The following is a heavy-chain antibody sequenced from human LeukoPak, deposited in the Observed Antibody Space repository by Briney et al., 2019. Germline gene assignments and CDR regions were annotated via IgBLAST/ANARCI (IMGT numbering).Heavy chain of an antibody. V-gene: IGHV1-46*01. CDR2: INPSGGST. CDR1: EYTFTNYY. Sequence: ASVKVSCTASEYTFTNYYIHWVRQAPGQGLEWMGIINPSGGSTSYAQNFQGRVTMTRDTSTSTVYMELSSLRSEDTAMYYCARELGSSSWYRIKSFDYWGQGTLVTVSS. D-gene: IGHD6-13*01. J-gene: IGHJ4*02. CDR3: ARELGSSSWYRIKSFDY.